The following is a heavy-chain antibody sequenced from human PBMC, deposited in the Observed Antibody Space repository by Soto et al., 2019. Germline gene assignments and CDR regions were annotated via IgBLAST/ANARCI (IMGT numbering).Heavy chain of an antibody. D-gene: IGHD1-1*01. CDR1: GFSLSIYA. V-gene: IGHV3-23*01. Sequence: LRGGLRLSCAASGFSLSIYAMTWVRQAPGKGLEWVSFISGSGGITYYADSVKGRFTISRDNSKNTLYLQMHSLRAEDTAIYYCEKDANWEDHYWGQGT. J-gene: IGHJ4*02. CDR3: EKDANWEDHY. CDR2: ISGSGGIT.